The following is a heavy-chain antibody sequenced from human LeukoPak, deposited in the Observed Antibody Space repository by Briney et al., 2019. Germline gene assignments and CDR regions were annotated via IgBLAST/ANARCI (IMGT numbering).Heavy chain of an antibody. Sequence: WGSLRLSCAASGFTFSSYWMSWVRQAPGKGLEWVANIKQDGSEKYYVDSVKGRFTISRDNAKNSLYLQMNGLRAEDTAVYYCARDRGWAYNWFDPWGQGTLVTVSS. CDR2: IKQDGSEK. J-gene: IGHJ5*02. V-gene: IGHV3-7*01. CDR3: ARDRGWAYNWFDP. D-gene: IGHD6-19*01. CDR1: GFTFSSYW.